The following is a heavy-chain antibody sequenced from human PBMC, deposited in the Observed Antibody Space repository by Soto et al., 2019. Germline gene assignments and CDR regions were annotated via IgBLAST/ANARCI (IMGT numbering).Heavy chain of an antibody. D-gene: IGHD6-6*01. CDR3: ARLINTRYSSSFRAFDY. CDR2: IYYSGST. CDR1: GGSISSSSYY. V-gene: IGHV4-39*01. J-gene: IGHJ4*02. Sequence: SETLSLTCTVSGGSISSSSYYWGWIRQPPGKGLEWIGSIYYSGSTYYNPSLKSRVTISVDTSKNQFSLKLSSVTAADTAVYYCARLINTRYSSSFRAFDYWGQGTLVTVSS.